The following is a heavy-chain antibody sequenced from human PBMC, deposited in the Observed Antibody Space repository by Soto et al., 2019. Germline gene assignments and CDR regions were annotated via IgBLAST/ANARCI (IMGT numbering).Heavy chain of an antibody. J-gene: IGHJ4*02. CDR3: ARDEAIDY. CDR2: IKQDGGDE. V-gene: IGHV3-7*03. CDR1: GFTFSSYW. Sequence: EVQLVESGGDLVQPGGSLRLSCAASGFTFSSYWMSWVRRAPGKGLEWVANIKQDGGDEYYVDSVKGRFIISRDNAKNSLYLQTNSLRAEDTAVYYCARDEAIDYWGQGTLVTVSS.